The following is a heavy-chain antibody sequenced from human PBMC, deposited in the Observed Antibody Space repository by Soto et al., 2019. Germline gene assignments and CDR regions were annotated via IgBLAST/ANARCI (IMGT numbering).Heavy chain of an antibody. CDR2: TTYDGGIK. CDR1: GFSFSSYG. J-gene: IGHJ6*02. Sequence: GGSLILSCAASGFSFSSYGMEWVRLAPGKGLEWVAATTYDGGIKHYVDPVKGRFTISRDNSKNTLYLQMNSLRVEDTATYYCAGALENPYFYYGLNVWGQGTTVTVAS. CDR3: AGALENPYFYYGLNV. V-gene: IGHV3-30*03. D-gene: IGHD1-1*01.